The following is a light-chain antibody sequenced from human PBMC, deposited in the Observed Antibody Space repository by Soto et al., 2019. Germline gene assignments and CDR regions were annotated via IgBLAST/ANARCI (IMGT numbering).Light chain of an antibody. CDR3: QQLYSYPLT. J-gene: IGKJ4*01. Sequence: IQVTQSPSSLSASVGDRVTITCRASQGITSYLAWYQQKPGKAPKLLIYAASALQTGVSSRFSGSGYGTDFALTISNLQSEDFATYFCQQLYSYPLTFGGGTKVDIK. CDR1: QGITSY. CDR2: AAS. V-gene: IGKV1-9*01.